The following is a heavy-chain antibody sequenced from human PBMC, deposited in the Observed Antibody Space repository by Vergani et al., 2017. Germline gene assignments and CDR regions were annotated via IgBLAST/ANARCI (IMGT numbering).Heavy chain of an antibody. CDR2: ISSNGGST. J-gene: IGHJ6*02. D-gene: IGHD6-6*01. V-gene: IGHV3-64D*06. CDR1: GFTFSSYA. Sequence: EVQLVESGGGLVQPGGSLRLSCSASGFTFSSYAMHWVRQAPGKGLEYVSAISSNGGSTYYADSVKGRFTISRDNSKNTLYLQMSSLRAEDTAVYYCARALAARSYYYYGMDVWGQGTTVTVSS. CDR3: ARALAARSYYYYGMDV.